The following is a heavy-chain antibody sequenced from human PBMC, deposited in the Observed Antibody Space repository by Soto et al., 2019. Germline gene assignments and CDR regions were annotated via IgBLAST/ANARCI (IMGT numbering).Heavy chain of an antibody. CDR2: ITGSGGTT. CDR3: AKRGLMGDFDY. V-gene: IGHV3-23*01. Sequence: EVQLLESGGGLVQPGGSLRLSCAGFGFTFSSYAMTWVRQAPGKWLEWVSAITGSGGTTYYADSVKGRFTISRDNSKNTLYLQMNSLSAEDTAVYYCAKRGLMGDFDYWGQGILVTVSS. CDR1: GFTFSSYA. D-gene: IGHD2-8*01. J-gene: IGHJ4*02.